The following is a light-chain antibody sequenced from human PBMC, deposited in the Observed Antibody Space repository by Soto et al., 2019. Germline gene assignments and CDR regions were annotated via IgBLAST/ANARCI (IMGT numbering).Light chain of an antibody. V-gene: IGKV1-5*01. Sequence: DIQMTQSPSALSASLVYRFTITCLASQSISTWLAWYQQKPGKAPNLLIYDASSLQSGVPSRFSGSGSGTEFTLTIFSLQPDDFATYYCQQYNSYAITFGQGTRLEIK. J-gene: IGKJ5*01. CDR3: QQYNSYAIT. CDR2: DAS. CDR1: QSISTW.